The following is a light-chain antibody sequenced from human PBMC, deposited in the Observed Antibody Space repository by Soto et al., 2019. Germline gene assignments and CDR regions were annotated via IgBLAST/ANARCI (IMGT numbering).Light chain of an antibody. CDR1: QTIRTY. CDR3: QHLNSYPIT. Sequence: DIQLTQSPSFLSTSVGDRVTIICRASQTIRTYLAWYQQKPGRAPKRLIYAASTLQAGVPSRFSGSGSGTEFTLTISSLQPEDFATYYCQHLNSYPITFGQGTRLEIK. V-gene: IGKV1-9*01. CDR2: AAS. J-gene: IGKJ5*01.